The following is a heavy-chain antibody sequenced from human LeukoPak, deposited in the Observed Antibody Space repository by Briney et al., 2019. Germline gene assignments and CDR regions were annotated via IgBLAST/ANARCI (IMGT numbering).Heavy chain of an antibody. CDR1: GYSINSGYY. D-gene: IGHD3-10*01. V-gene: IGHV4-38-2*02. J-gene: IGHJ6*04. CDR3: ARDNYGSGTLV. Sequence: SETLSLICTVSGYSINSGYYWGWTRQPPGKGLEWIGIIYYSGTTYSNPSLKSRVTISVDTSKNQFSLKLSSVTAADTAVYYCARDNYGSGTLVWGKGTTVTVSS. CDR2: IYYSGTT.